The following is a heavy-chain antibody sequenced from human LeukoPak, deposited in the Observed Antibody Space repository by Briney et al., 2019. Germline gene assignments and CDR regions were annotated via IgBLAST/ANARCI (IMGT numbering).Heavy chain of an antibody. CDR2: INPNSGGT. CDR1: GYTFTGYY. Sequence: ASVKASCKASGYTFTGYYMHWVRQAPGQGLEWMGWINPNSGGTNYAQKFQGRVTMTRDTSISTAYMELSRLRSDDTAVYYCARDSSSWSNWFDPWGQGTLVTVSS. V-gene: IGHV1-2*02. CDR3: ARDSSSWSNWFDP. J-gene: IGHJ5*02. D-gene: IGHD6-13*01.